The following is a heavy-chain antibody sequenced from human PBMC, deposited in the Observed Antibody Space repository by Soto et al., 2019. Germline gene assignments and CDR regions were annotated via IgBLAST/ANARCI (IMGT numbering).Heavy chain of an antibody. J-gene: IGHJ3*02. CDR3: ARVAAYCGGDCYSDAFDI. CDR2: IYYSGST. D-gene: IGHD2-21*02. Sequence: QVQLQESGPGLVKPSQTLSLTCTVSGGSFSSGDYYWSWIRQPPGKGLEWIVYIYYSGSTYYNPSLKSRVTRSVDTSKNQFSLKLSSVTAADTAVYYCARVAAYCGGDCYSDAFDIWGQGTMVTVSS. CDR1: GGSFSSGDYY. V-gene: IGHV4-30-4*01.